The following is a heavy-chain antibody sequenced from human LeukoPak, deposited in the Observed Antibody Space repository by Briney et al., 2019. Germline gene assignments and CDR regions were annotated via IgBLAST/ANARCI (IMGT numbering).Heavy chain of an antibody. J-gene: IGHJ4*02. V-gene: IGHV3-23*01. Sequence: GGSLRLSCAASGFTFSSYAMRWVRQAPGKGLEWVSVISDSGGSTYYADSVKGRFTISRDDYKNTLYLQMNSLRAEDTAVYYCAKADYYDSSGMADYWGQGTLVTVSS. CDR3: AKADYYDSSGMADY. CDR2: ISDSGGST. D-gene: IGHD3-22*01. CDR1: GFTFSSYA.